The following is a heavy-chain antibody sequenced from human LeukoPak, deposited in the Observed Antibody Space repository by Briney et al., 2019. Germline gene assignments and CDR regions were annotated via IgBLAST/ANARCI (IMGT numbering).Heavy chain of an antibody. J-gene: IGHJ4*02. CDR1: GGSFSGYY. CDR2: INHSGST. CDR3: ARGRWYYDSSGYYPFYYFDY. D-gene: IGHD3-22*01. Sequence: SETLSLTCAVYGGSFSGYYWSWIRQPPGKGLEWIGEINHSGSTNYNPSLKSRVTISVDTSKNQLSLKLSSVTAADTAVYYCARGRWYYDSSGYYPFYYFDYWGQGTLVTVSS. V-gene: IGHV4-34*01.